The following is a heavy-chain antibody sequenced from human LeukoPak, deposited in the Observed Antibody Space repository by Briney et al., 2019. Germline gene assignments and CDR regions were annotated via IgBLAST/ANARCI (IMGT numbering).Heavy chain of an antibody. V-gene: IGHV3-30*04. CDR3: ARSLIPGRWYFDL. CDR2: ISTDGSYK. J-gene: IGHJ2*01. CDR1: GFTFSSFP. D-gene: IGHD3-16*01. Sequence: GGSLRLSCAVSGFTFSSFPFHWVRQAPGKGLEWVAAISTDGSYKYHGDSAKGRFTISRDNPMNTLYLQMNGLRPDDTAVYYCARSLIPGRWYFDLWGRGTLVTVSS.